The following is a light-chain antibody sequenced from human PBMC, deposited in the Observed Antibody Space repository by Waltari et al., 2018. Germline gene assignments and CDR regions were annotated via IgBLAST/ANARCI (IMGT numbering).Light chain of an antibody. J-gene: IGLJ3*02. CDR3: QSFDSSSLWV. Sequence: NFMLIQPHSVSESPGKTVTISCTRSSGSIARNYVQWYQQRPGSAPTTFIYEDNQRPSGVPDRFSGSVDGSSNSASLTISGLRAEDEADYHCQSFDSSSLWVFGGGTKLTVL. CDR2: EDN. CDR1: SGSIARNY. V-gene: IGLV6-57*03.